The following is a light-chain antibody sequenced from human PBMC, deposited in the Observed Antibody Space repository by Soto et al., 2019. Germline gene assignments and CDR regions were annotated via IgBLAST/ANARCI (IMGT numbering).Light chain of an antibody. Sequence: ASQMTQSPSSLSASVGDRVTINCRASQDIRKDLAWYQQKPGKAPQXLIYGASTLQSGVASRFSGSGSGTDLTITISSLQPEDSEGDYCLQDYSYPFTFGQGTKVDIK. CDR3: LQDYSYPFT. CDR2: GAS. CDR1: QDIRKD. J-gene: IGKJ2*01. V-gene: IGKV1-6*01.